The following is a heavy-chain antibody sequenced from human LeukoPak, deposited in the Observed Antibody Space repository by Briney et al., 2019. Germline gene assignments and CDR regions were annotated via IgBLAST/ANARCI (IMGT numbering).Heavy chain of an antibody. Sequence: PSETLSLTCAVYGGSFSGYYWSWLRQPPGKGLEWIGEINHSGSTNYNPSLKSRVTISVDTSKNQFSLKLSSVTAADTAVYYCARGLGYAAVAGQIDYWGQGTLVTVSS. J-gene: IGHJ4*02. D-gene: IGHD6-19*01. CDR2: INHSGST. CDR3: ARGLGYAAVAGQIDY. V-gene: IGHV4-34*01. CDR1: GGSFSGYY.